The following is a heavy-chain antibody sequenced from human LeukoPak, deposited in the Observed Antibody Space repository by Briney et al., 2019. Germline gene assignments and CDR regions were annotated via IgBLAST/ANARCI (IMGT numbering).Heavy chain of an antibody. J-gene: IGHJ6*03. V-gene: IGHV3-20*04. D-gene: IGHD3-10*01. CDR1: GFTFDDYG. Sequence: PGGSLRLSCAASGFTFDDYGMSWVRQAPGKGLEWVSGINWNGGSTGYADSVKGRFTISRDNAKNSLYLQMNSLRAEDTALYYCARNPITMARGVIITYYYYYMDVWGKGTTVTVSS. CDR3: ARNPITMARGVIITYYYYYMDV. CDR2: INWNGGST.